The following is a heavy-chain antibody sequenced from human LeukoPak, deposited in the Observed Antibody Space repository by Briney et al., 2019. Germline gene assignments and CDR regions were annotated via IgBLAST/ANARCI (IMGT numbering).Heavy chain of an antibody. CDR2: IVGSGDTT. CDR3: AKRDYGHDSAPPLLNY. D-gene: IGHD4-17*01. Sequence: GGSLRLSCAASGFTFSSFAMSWVRQAPGRGLEWVANIVGSGDTTYYADSVKGRFTISRDNSNNMLYLQMNSLRAEDTALYYCAKRDYGHDSAPPLLNYWGQGTLVTVSS. V-gene: IGHV3-23*01. J-gene: IGHJ4*02. CDR1: GFTFSSFA.